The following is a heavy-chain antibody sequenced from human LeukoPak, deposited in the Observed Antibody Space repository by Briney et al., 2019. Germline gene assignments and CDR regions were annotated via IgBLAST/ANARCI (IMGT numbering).Heavy chain of an antibody. CDR2: IRQDGDTK. V-gene: IGHV3-7*03. Sequence: GGSLRLSCAASGFTFSSFWMTWVRQAPGKGLEWVANIRQDGDTKYYVDSVKGRFTISRDNAMNSLYLQMNSLRAEDTAIYYCARSLPYGTTWYGRSDFWGQGTLVTVSS. CDR1: GFTFSSFW. D-gene: IGHD6-13*01. CDR3: ARSLPYGTTWYGRSDF. J-gene: IGHJ4*02.